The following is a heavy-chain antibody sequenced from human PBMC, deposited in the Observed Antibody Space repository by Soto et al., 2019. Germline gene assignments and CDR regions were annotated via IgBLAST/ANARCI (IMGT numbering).Heavy chain of an antibody. CDR2: ISSNGVGT. D-gene: IGHD6-6*01. V-gene: IGHV3-64*01. Sequence: GGSLRLSCAASGFTLSGYAMDWVRQAPGKGLEYVSGISSNGVGTYYANSVQGRFTISRDNSKNTVYLQMGSLRPEDMAVYYCAGRARPDFYYMDVWGKGSTVTVSS. CDR1: GFTLSGYA. J-gene: IGHJ6*03. CDR3: AGRARPDFYYMDV.